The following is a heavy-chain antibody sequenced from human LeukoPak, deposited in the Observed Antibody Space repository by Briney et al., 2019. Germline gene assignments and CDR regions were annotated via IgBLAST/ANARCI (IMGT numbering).Heavy chain of an antibody. Sequence: GASVKVSCKASGGTFSSYAISWVRQAPGQGLEWMGGIIPIFGTANYAQKFQGRVTITADESTSTAYMELSSLRSEDTAVYYCARRTITMVRGVITTGGGHFDYWGQGTLVTVSS. J-gene: IGHJ4*02. D-gene: IGHD3-10*01. CDR3: ARRTITMVRGVITTGGGHFDY. CDR2: IIPIFGTA. CDR1: GGTFSSYA. V-gene: IGHV1-69*13.